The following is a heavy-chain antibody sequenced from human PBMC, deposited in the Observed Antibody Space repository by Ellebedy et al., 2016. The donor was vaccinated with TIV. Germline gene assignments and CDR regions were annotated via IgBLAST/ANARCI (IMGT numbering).Heavy chain of an antibody. D-gene: IGHD6-19*01. V-gene: IGHV3-7*01. Sequence: GESLKISCAASGFTFSSDWMSWVRQAPGKGLEWVANIKQDGSEKYYVDSAKGRFTISRDNAKNSVYLQLSILGAEDTAVYYCARDVWGGGWAWGQGTPVTVSS. CDR1: GFTFSSDW. J-gene: IGHJ5*02. CDR2: IKQDGSEK. CDR3: ARDVWGGGWA.